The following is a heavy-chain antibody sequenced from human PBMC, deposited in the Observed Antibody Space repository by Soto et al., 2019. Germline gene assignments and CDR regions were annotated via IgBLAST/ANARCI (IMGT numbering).Heavy chain of an antibody. Sequence: GASVKVSCKASGYTFTSYGISWVRQAPGQGLEWIGWISAYNGNTNYAQKLQGRVTMTTDTSTSTAYMELRSLRSDDTAVYYCARDRGDYDFWSGSSDAFDIWGQGTMVTVSS. CDR2: ISAYNGNT. V-gene: IGHV1-18*01. D-gene: IGHD3-3*01. CDR1: GYTFTSYG. J-gene: IGHJ3*02. CDR3: ARDRGDYDFWSGSSDAFDI.